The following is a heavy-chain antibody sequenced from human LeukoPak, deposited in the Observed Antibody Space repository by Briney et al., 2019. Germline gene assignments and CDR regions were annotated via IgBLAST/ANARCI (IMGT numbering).Heavy chain of an antibody. CDR3: ATLFAPPDILTGFPYYFDY. D-gene: IGHD3-9*01. CDR1: VYTLTVLS. Sequence: GASVNVSCKVSVYTLTVLSMHWVRQAPGKGLEWMGGFDPEDGETIYAQKFQGRVTMTEDTSTDTAYMELSSLRSEDTAVYYCATLFAPPDILTGFPYYFDYWGQGTLVTVSS. CDR2: FDPEDGET. J-gene: IGHJ4*02. V-gene: IGHV1-24*01.